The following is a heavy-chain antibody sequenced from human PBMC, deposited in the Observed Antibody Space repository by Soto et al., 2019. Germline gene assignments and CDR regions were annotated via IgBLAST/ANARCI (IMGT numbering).Heavy chain of an antibody. CDR3: ARDLGKSHRPTSPYGMDV. Sequence: QVQLVESGGGVVQPGRSLRLSCAASGFTFSSYGMHWVRQAPGKGLEWVAVIWYDGSNKYYADSVKGRFTISRDNSKNTLYLQMNSLRAEDTAVYYCARDLGKSHRPTSPYGMDVWGQGTTVTVSS. CDR2: IWYDGSNK. CDR1: GFTFSSYG. J-gene: IGHJ6*02. D-gene: IGHD6-13*01. V-gene: IGHV3-33*01.